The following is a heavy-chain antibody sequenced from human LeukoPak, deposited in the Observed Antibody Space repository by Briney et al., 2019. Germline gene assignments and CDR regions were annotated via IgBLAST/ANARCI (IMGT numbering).Heavy chain of an antibody. V-gene: IGHV1-18*01. D-gene: IGHD2-15*01. CDR1: GYTFTSYG. J-gene: IGHJ3*02. CDR3: ARDCSGGSCYLAAFDI. Sequence: ASVKVSCKASGYTFTSYGISWVRQAPGQGLEWMGWISAYNGDTNYAQKLQGRVTMTTDTSTSTAYMELRSLRSDDTAVYYCARDCSGGSCYLAAFDIWGQGTMVTVSS. CDR2: ISAYNGDT.